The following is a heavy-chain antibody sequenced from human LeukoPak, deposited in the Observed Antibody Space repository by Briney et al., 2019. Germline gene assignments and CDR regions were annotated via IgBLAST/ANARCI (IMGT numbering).Heavy chain of an antibody. D-gene: IGHD5-18*01. J-gene: IGHJ4*02. CDR1: GGSISTYH. V-gene: IGHV4-59*08. Sequence: LVKPSETLSLTCTVSGGSISTYHWSWIRQFPGKGLEWIGYVYYNGSTNYCPSLKSRVTISVDTSKSQFSLKLSSVTAADTAVYYCARSSYGAFDYWGQGTLVTVSS. CDR3: ARSSYGAFDY. CDR2: VYYNGST.